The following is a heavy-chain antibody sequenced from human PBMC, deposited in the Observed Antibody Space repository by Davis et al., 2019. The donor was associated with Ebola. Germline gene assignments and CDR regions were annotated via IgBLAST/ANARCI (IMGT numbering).Heavy chain of an antibody. CDR3: GRAGGAPDGMDV. D-gene: IGHD3-10*01. CDR1: GGSISSYY. V-gene: IGHV4-34*01. J-gene: IGHJ6*02. CDR2: INHSGST. Sequence: SETLSLTCTVSGGSISSYYWSWIRQPPGKGLEWIGEINHSGSTNYNPFLKRRVTISVDTSKNQFSLMLSSVTAADTAVYYRGRAGGAPDGMDVWGQGTTVTVSS.